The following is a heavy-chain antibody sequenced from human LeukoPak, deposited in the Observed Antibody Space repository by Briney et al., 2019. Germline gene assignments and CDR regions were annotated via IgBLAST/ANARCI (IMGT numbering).Heavy chain of an antibody. CDR1: GGSISSDS. V-gene: IGHV4-59*01. CDR2: VYYSGSA. D-gene: IGHD1-26*01. J-gene: IGHJ2*01. CDR3: ARPGRYTYWYFDL. Sequence: SETLSLTCTVSGGSISSDSRSWIRQPPGKGLEWIGNVYYSGSANYNPTLRSRVTISVDTSKNQFSLKLSSVTTADTAVYYCARPGRYTYWYFDLWGRGTLVTVSS.